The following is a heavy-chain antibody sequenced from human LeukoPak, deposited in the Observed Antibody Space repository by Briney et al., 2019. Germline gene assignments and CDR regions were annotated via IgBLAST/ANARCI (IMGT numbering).Heavy chain of an antibody. CDR3: ARGYLHYYYDSSGYYNY. V-gene: IGHV4-34*01. CDR2: INHSGST. CDR1: GGSFSGYY. Sequence: PSETLSLTCAVYGGSFSGYYWSWIRQPPGKGLEWIGEINHSGSTNYNPSLKSRVTISVDTSKNQFSLKLSSVTAADTAVYYCARGYLHYYYDSSGYYNYWGQETLVTVSS. D-gene: IGHD3-22*01. J-gene: IGHJ4*02.